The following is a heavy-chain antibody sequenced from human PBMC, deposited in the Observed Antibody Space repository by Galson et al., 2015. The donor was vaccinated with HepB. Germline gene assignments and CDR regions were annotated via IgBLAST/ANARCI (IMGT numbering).Heavy chain of an antibody. CDR2: TYYRSKWYN. Sequence: CAISGDSVSSNSAAWNWIRQSPSRGLEWLGRTYYRSKWYNDYAVSVKSRITINPDTSKNQFSLQLNSVTPEDTAVYYCAREKPGAGYSSGWYSNYFDYWGQGTLVTVSS. CDR3: AREKPGAGYSSGWYSNYFDY. CDR1: GDSVSSNSAA. J-gene: IGHJ4*02. V-gene: IGHV6-1*01. D-gene: IGHD6-19*01.